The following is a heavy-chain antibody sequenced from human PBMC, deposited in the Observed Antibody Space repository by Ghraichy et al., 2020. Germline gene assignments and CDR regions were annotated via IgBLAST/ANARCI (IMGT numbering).Heavy chain of an antibody. J-gene: IGHJ3*02. Sequence: GGSLRLSCAVSGFTLSGYEMSWARQAPGKGLEWVSYISHSGSIMYYADSVKGRFTISRDNPKNSLYLQMNSLRAEDTAVYYCATSIAGRPWGEYAYDIWGQGTMVTVSS. CDR3: ATSIAGRPWGEYAYDI. D-gene: IGHD6-6*01. CDR1: GFTLSGYE. V-gene: IGHV3-48*03. CDR2: ISHSGSIM.